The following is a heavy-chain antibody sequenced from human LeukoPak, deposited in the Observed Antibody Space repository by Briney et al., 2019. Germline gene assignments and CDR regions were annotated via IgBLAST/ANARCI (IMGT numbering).Heavy chain of an antibody. V-gene: IGHV3-7*01. CDR3: ARDVEYSYGYEYYYYGMDV. CDR1: GFTFSSYW. J-gene: IGHJ6*02. Sequence: GGSLRLSCAASGFTFSSYWMSWVRRAPGKGLEWVANIKQDGSEKYYVDSVKGRFTISRDNAKNSLYLQMNSLRAKDTAVYYCARDVEYSYGYEYYYYGMDVWGQGTTVTVSS. CDR2: IKQDGSEK. D-gene: IGHD5-18*01.